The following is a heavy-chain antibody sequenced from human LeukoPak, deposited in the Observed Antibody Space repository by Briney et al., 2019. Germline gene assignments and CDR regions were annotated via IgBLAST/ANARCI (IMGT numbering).Heavy chain of an antibody. CDR2: IYYSGST. V-gene: IGHV4-39*01. CDR3: ARTYGDYDDAFDV. J-gene: IGHJ3*01. D-gene: IGHD4-17*01. Sequence: PSETLSLTCTVSGGSISSSTYYWGWIRQPPGKGLEWIGSIYYSGSTYNNPSLKSRVTIFVDTSRNQFSLKLSSVTATDTAVYYCARTYGDYDDAFDVWDQGTMVTVSS. CDR1: GGSISSSTYY.